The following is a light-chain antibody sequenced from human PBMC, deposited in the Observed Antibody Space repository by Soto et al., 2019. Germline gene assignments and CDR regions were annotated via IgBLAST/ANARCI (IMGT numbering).Light chain of an antibody. CDR3: QHYNNWPFT. CDR2: GAS. V-gene: IGKV3-15*01. Sequence: IVMTQSPATLSVSPGERATLSYRASQSVSSNLAWYQQKPGQAPTLLIYGASARATGIPARFSGSGSGTEFTLTISSLQSEDFAVYYCQHYNNWPFTFGQGTKLEIK. J-gene: IGKJ2*01. CDR1: QSVSSN.